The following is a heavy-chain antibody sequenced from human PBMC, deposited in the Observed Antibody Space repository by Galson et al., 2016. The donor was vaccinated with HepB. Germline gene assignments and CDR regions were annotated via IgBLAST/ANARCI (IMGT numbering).Heavy chain of an antibody. J-gene: IGHJ3*01. CDR2: IRSKAYGGTA. D-gene: IGHD1-26*01. CDR1: GFTFGNYT. Sequence: SLRLSCAASGFTFGNYTMSWFRQAPGKGLEWLGFIRSKAYGGTADYAASVRGRFTFSRDDSKTIAYLQMNSLKYEDTAVYFCTRGGAGTNAFDCWGQGTLVTVSS. CDR3: TRGGAGTNAFDC. V-gene: IGHV3-49*03.